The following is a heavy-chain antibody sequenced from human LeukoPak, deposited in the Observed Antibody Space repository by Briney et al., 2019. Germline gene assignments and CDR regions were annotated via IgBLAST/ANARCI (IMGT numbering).Heavy chain of an antibody. J-gene: IGHJ4*02. CDR2: ISYDGSNK. CDR3: ARERTGIVVVPAALDY. Sequence: GGSLRLSCAASGFTFSSYAMHWVRQAPGKGLEWVAVISYDGSNKYYADSVKGRFTISRDNSKNTLYLQMNSLRAEDTAVCYCARERTGIVVVPAALDYWGQGTLVTVSS. D-gene: IGHD2-2*01. CDR1: GFTFSSYA. V-gene: IGHV3-30-3*01.